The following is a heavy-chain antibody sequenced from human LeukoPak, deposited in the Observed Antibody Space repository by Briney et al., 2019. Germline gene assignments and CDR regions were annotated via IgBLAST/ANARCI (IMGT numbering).Heavy chain of an antibody. D-gene: IGHD3-16*01. CDR1: GYTFTGYY. Sequence: ASVKVSCKASGYTFTGYYMHWVRQAPGQGLEWMGWINPNSGGTNYAQKFQGRVTMTRDTSISTAYMELSRLRSDDTAVYYYARDGAVWYYYYGMDVWGQGTTVTVSS. CDR3: ARDGAVWYYYYGMDV. V-gene: IGHV1-2*02. J-gene: IGHJ6*02. CDR2: INPNSGGT.